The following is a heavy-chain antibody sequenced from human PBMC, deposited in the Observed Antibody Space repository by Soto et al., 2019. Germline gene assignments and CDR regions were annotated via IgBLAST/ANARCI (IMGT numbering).Heavy chain of an antibody. D-gene: IGHD3-9*01. J-gene: IGHJ3*02. CDR1: GFTFSSYA. CDR2: ISSNGGNT. CDR3: ARDMHYDILTGQVGDAFDI. V-gene: IGHV3-64*01. Sequence: EVQLVESGGGLVQPGGSLRLSCAASGFTFSSYAMHWVRQAPGKGLEYVSAISSNGGNTYYANSVKGRFTISRDNSKNTLYLQMGSLRAEDMAVYYCARDMHYDILTGQVGDAFDIWGQGTMVTVSS.